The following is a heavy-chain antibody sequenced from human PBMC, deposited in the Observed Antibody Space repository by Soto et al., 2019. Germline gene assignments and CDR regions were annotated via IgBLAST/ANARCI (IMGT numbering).Heavy chain of an antibody. D-gene: IGHD2-15*01. CDR3: AKDIVRSLYTVGMDV. CDR2: ISWNSGSI. V-gene: IGHV3-9*01. CDR1: GFTFDDYA. Sequence: PGRSLRLSCAASGFTFDDYAMHWVRQAPGKGLEWVSGISWNSGSIGYADSVKGRFTISRDNAKNSLYLQMNSLRAEDTALYYCAKDIVRSLYTVGMDVWGQGTTVTVSS. J-gene: IGHJ6*02.